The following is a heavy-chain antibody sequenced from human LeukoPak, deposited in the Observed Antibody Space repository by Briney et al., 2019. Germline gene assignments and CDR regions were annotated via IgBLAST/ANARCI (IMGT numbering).Heavy chain of an antibody. CDR3: ARAGIARSHYFLFPFDY. CDR1: GYTFTGYY. D-gene: IGHD6-13*01. Sequence: ASVKVSCKASGYTFTGYYMHWVRQAPGQGLEWMGWINPNSGGTNYAQKFQGRVTMTRDTSISTAYVELSRLRSDDTAVYYCARAGIARSHYFLFPFDYWGQGTLVTVSS. V-gene: IGHV1-2*02. CDR2: INPNSGGT. J-gene: IGHJ4*02.